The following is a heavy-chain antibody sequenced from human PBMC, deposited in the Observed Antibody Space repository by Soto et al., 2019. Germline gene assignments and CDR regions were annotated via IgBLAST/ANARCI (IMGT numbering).Heavy chain of an antibody. Sequence: GSLRLSCAASGFVFSDFQFNWVRQAPGGGLEWLSTITGTSAFTEYAESIEGRFTISRDNPNKLLFLHMDNLRPEDTAVYYCARDNLAFQGAFDRWGQGTLVIVAS. CDR3: ARDNLAFQGAFDR. CDR2: ITGTSAFT. D-gene: IGHD3-16*01. CDR1: GFVFSDFQ. J-gene: IGHJ4*02. V-gene: IGHV3-21*01.